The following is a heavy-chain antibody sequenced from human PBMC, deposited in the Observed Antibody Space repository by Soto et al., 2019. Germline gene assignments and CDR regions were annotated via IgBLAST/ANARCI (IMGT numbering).Heavy chain of an antibody. CDR2: MDPNSGNT. CDR1: GGTFSSYT. CDR3: ARTVLRFLEWLLLGGMDV. J-gene: IGHJ6*02. Sequence: GASVKVSCKASGGTFSSYTISWVRQAPGQGLEWMGRMDPNSGNTGYAQKLQGRVTMTTDTSTSTAYMELRSLRSDDTAVYYCARTVLRFLEWLLLGGMDVWGQGTTVTVSS. V-gene: IGHV1-18*01. D-gene: IGHD3-3*01.